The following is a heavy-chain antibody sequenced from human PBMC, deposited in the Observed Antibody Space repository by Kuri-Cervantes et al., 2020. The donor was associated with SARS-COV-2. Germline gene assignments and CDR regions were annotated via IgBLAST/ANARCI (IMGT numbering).Heavy chain of an antibody. CDR3: AREDYSNYYYYYMDV. D-gene: IGHD4-11*01. V-gene: IGHV4-30-4*08. J-gene: IGHJ6*03. CDR1: GGSISSGDYY. CDR2: IYYSGST. Sequence: SCTVSGGSISSGDYYWSWIRQPPGKGLEWIGYIYYSGSTYYNPSLKSRVTISVDTSKNQFSLKLSSVTAADTAVYYCAREDYSNYYYYYMDVWGKGTTVTVSS.